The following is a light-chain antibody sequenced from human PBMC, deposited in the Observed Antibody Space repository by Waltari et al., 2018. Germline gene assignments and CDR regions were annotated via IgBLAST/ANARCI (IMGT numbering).Light chain of an antibody. J-gene: IGLJ2*01. CDR2: QHS. Sequence: SYELTQPHSVSVSPGQTASITCSGAQVGDKYVSWYQLKHAQSPVLVSYQHSQRPSGSPERFSGSNSGNTATLTISGTQAMDEADYYCQAWDSSTVVFGGGTKLTVL. CDR1: QVGDKY. V-gene: IGLV3-1*01. CDR3: QAWDSSTVV.